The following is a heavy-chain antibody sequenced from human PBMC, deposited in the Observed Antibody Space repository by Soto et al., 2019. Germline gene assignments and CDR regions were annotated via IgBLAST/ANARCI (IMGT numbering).Heavy chain of an antibody. CDR3: ARANYGGLTHYYYYYMDV. V-gene: IGHV1-8*01. Sequence: GASVKVSCKASGYTFTSYDINWVRQATGQGLEWMGWMNPNSGNTGYAQKFQGRVTMTRNTSISTAYMELSSLRSVDTAVYYCARANYGGLTHYYYYYMDVWGKGTTVTVSS. D-gene: IGHD4-17*01. CDR1: GYTFTSYD. CDR2: MNPNSGNT. J-gene: IGHJ6*03.